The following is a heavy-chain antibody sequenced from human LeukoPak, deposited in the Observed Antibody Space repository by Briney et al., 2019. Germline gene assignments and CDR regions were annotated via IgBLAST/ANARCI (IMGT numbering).Heavy chain of an antibody. CDR1: GFTFRSYA. CDR2: IPYDGSNK. Sequence: GGSLRLSCAASGFTFRSYAMHWVGQAPGKGLEGVAVIPYDGSNKYYADSVQGRLTISRDNSKNTLYLQMHSLRAEHTAVYYCARVGVDYGDYDFDYWGQGTLVTVSS. V-gene: IGHV3-30*04. J-gene: IGHJ4*02. D-gene: IGHD4-17*01. CDR3: ARVGVDYGDYDFDY.